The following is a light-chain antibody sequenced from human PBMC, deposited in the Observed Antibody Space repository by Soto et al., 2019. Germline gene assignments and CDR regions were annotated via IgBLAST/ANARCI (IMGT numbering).Light chain of an antibody. V-gene: IGKV1-12*01. CDR1: QNINNY. CDR2: AAS. J-gene: IGKJ5*01. Sequence: DIQMTQSPSSLFASVGYKVSITCQASQNINNYLNWYQQRPGKAPKLLIYAASNLQSGVPSRFSGSGSGTEFTLTIGSLQPEDFATYYCQQAYSFPVTFGQGTRLEIK. CDR3: QQAYSFPVT.